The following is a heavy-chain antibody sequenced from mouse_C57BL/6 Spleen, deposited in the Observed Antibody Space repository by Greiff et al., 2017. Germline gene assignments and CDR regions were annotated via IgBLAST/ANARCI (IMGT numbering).Heavy chain of an antibody. CDR3: ARSRDYDDY. J-gene: IGHJ2*01. CDR1: GYTFTSYW. D-gene: IGHD2-4*01. CDR2: IYPGSGST. Sequence: QVQLQQPGAELVKPGASVKMSCKASGYTFTSYWITWVKQRPGQGLEWIGDIYPGSGSTNYNEKFKGKATFTADTSSNTAYMQLSSLTTEDSAIYYGARSRDYDDYWGQGTTLTVSS. V-gene: IGHV1-55*01.